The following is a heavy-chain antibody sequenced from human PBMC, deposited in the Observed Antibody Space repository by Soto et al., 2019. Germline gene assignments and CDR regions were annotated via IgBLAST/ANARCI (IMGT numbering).Heavy chain of an antibody. CDR1: GDSVSIGGYY. Sequence: SETLSLTCTVSGDSVSIGGYYWSCIRQHPVTGLEWIGYIYYSGSTYYNPSLRGRVTISLDTSENHFSLSLSPVTAADTAVYYCATGNAWGFLLAYWGRGTLVTVSS. D-gene: IGHD7-27*01. J-gene: IGHJ4*02. V-gene: IGHV4-31*03. CDR3: ATGNAWGFLLAY. CDR2: IYYSGST.